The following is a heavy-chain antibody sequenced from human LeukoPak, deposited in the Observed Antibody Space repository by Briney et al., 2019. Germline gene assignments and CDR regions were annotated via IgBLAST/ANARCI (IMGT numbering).Heavy chain of an antibody. CDR2: IKSDGTGP. Sequence: GGSLRLSCAASGFTFSSYWMHWVRQAPGRRLVCVSRIKSDGTGPYYADSLKGRVTISIDKAKNTLYLQLNSLTAEDTAVYYCARSLNGYSRFDFWGQGALVTVSS. J-gene: IGHJ4*02. CDR1: GFTFSSYW. CDR3: ARSLNGYSRFDF. D-gene: IGHD5-18*01. V-gene: IGHV3-74*01.